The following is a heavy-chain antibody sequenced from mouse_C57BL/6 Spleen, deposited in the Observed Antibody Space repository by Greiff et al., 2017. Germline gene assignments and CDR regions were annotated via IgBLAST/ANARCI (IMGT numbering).Heavy chain of an antibody. D-gene: IGHD2-1*01. CDR2: INPGSGGT. Sequence: VQLQQSGAELVRPGTSVKVSCKASGYAFTNYLIEWVKQRPGQGLEWIGVINPGSGGTNYNEKFKGKATLTADKSSSTAYMQLSSLTSEDSAVYFCARSDGNYDLYYAMDYWGQGTSVTVSS. CDR3: ARSDGNYDLYYAMDY. V-gene: IGHV1-54*01. CDR1: GYAFTNYL. J-gene: IGHJ4*01.